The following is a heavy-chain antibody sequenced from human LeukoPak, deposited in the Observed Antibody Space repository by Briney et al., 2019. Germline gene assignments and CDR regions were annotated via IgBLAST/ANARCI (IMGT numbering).Heavy chain of an antibody. CDR3: ARPTDCSSTSCYTVFGY. Sequence: GESLKISCKGSGYSFTSYWIGWVRQMPGKGLEWMGIIYPGDSDTRYSPSFQGQVTISADKSISTAYLQWSSLKASDTATYYCARPTDCSSTSCYTVFGYWGQGTLVTVSS. D-gene: IGHD2-2*02. CDR2: IYPGDSDT. V-gene: IGHV5-51*01. J-gene: IGHJ4*02. CDR1: GYSFTSYW.